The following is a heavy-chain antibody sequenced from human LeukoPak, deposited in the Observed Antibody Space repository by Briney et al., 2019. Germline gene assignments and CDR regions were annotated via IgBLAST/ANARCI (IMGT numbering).Heavy chain of an antibody. CDR1: GGSISSYY. D-gene: IGHD6-13*01. V-gene: IGHV4-4*09. Sequence: SETLSLTCTVSGGSISSYYWSWIRQPPGKGLEWIGYIYHSGSTYYNPSLKSRVTISVDTSKNQFSLKLSSVTAADTAVYYCARVSIAAAQSWFDPWGQGTLVTVSS. J-gene: IGHJ5*02. CDR2: IYHSGST. CDR3: ARVSIAAAQSWFDP.